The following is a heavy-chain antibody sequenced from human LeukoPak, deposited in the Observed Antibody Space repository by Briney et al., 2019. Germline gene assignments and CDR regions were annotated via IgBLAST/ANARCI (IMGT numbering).Heavy chain of an antibody. CDR1: GGSISSGSYY. J-gene: IGHJ4*02. CDR2: IYTSGST. Sequence: SETLSLTCTVSGGSISSGSYYWSWIRQPAGKGLEWIGRIYTSGSTNYNPSLKSRVTISVDTSKNQFSLKLSSVTAADTAVYYCARTVRGYYFDYWGQGTLVTVSS. D-gene: IGHD3-10*02. V-gene: IGHV4-61*02. CDR3: ARTVRGYYFDY.